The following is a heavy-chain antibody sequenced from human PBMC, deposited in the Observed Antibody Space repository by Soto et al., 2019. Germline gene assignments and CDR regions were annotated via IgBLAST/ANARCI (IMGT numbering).Heavy chain of an antibody. CDR3: ARQPPSYGDRLWGWFDP. J-gene: IGHJ5*02. CDR1: GFTFSDYY. Sequence: GGSLRLSCAASGFTFSDYYMSWIRQAPGKGLEWVSYISSSGSTIYYADSVKGRFTISRDNAKNSLYLQMNSLRAEDTAVYYCARQPPSYGDRLWGWFDPWGQGTLVTVSS. CDR2: ISSSGSTI. D-gene: IGHD4-17*01. V-gene: IGHV3-11*01.